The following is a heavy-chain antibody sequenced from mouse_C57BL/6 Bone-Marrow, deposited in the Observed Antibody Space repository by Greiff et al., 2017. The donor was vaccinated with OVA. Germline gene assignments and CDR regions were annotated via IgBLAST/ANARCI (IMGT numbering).Heavy chain of an antibody. V-gene: IGHV14-4*01. CDR2: IDPENGDT. J-gene: IGHJ3*01. CDR1: GFNIKDDY. CDR3: TTVYYDYDEVAY. D-gene: IGHD2-4*01. Sequence: VQLKQSGAELVRPGASVKLSCTASGFNIKDDYMHWVKQRPEQGLEWIGWIDPENGDTEYASKFQGKATITADTSSNTAYLQLSSLTSEDTAVYYCTTVYYDYDEVAYWGQGTLVTVSA.